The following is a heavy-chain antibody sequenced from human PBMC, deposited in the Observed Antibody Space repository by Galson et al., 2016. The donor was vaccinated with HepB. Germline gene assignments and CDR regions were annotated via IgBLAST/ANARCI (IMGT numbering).Heavy chain of an antibody. Sequence: SLRLSCAASGFTFNKYGMHWVRQAPGKGLEWVAVIWVDGSYKFYADSVKGRVTTSRDNSKDTVYLQMNSLRAADTAVYYCAREGLFCNTATCYYLYNMDVWGQGTTVTVSS. V-gene: IGHV3-33*01. CDR1: GFTFNKYG. CDR3: AREGLFCNTATCYYLYNMDV. CDR2: IWVDGSYK. D-gene: IGHD2-2*01. J-gene: IGHJ6*03.